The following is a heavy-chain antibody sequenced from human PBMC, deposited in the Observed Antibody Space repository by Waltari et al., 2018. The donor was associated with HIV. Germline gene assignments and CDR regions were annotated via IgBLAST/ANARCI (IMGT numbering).Heavy chain of an antibody. CDR2: SSASGTTI. J-gene: IGHJ6*02. CDR3: ARCETVVTPFINKYLGLDV. V-gene: IGHV3-48*01. Sequence: EVQLVESGGKLVQPGGSLRLSCLASGFTFSDYSMNWGRQGPGKGVGGVAYSSASGTTIFYANSVKGRFTVSRDNVENSLYLDMSSLRAEDTGDYYCARCETVVTPFINKYLGLDVWGPGTTVTVSS. CDR1: GFTFSDYS. D-gene: IGHD2-15*01.